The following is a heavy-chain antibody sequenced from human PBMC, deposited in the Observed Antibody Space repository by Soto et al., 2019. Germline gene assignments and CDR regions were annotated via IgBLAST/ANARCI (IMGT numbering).Heavy chain of an antibody. CDR2: INHSGST. D-gene: IGHD2-2*01. CDR1: GGSFSGYY. J-gene: IGHJ5*02. CDR3: ARFLGYCSSTSCPRWFDP. V-gene: IGHV4-34*01. Sequence: SETLSLTCAVYGGSFSGYYWSWIRQPPVKGLEWIGEINHSGSTNYNPSLKSRVTISVDTSKNQFSLKLSSVTAADTAVYYCARFLGYCSSTSCPRWFDPWGQGTLVTVSS.